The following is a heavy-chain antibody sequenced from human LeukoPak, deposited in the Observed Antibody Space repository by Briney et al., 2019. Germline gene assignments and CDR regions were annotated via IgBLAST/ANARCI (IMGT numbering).Heavy chain of an antibody. CDR3: ARVEVIGSTRYFDY. Sequence: QPSQTLSLTCTVSGGSISSGGNYWSWLRQLPGKGLDWIVYIYYVGNTNYNPSLKSRLSMSVDTSKNQFSLRLTSVTAADTAVYYCARVEVIGSTRYFDYWGQGAMVSVSS. CDR1: GGSISSGGNY. V-gene: IGHV4-31*03. CDR2: IYYVGNT. D-gene: IGHD3-16*02. J-gene: IGHJ4*02.